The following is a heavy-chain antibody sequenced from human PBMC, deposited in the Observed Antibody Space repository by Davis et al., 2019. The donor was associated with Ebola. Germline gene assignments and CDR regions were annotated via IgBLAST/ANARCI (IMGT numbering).Heavy chain of an antibody. CDR2: IDQDGNEK. J-gene: IGHJ3*02. D-gene: IGHD3-3*02. CDR1: GFTFSSYW. Sequence: GGSLRLSCAASGFTFSSYWMSWVRQAPGKGLEWVANIDQDGNEKYYVDSVKGRFTISRDNAGNSLHLQLNSLRAEDTAVYYCARGHFWSGYSSSPFYDVFDIWGQGTMVTVS. V-gene: IGHV3-7*01. CDR3: ARGHFWSGYSSSPFYDVFDI.